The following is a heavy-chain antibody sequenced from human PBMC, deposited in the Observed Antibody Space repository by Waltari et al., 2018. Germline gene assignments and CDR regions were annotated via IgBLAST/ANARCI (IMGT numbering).Heavy chain of an antibody. J-gene: IGHJ3*02. CDR1: GGSISSSNW. CDR2: IYQSGSN. V-gene: IGHV4-4*02. Sequence: QVQLQESGPGLVKPSGTLSLTCAVSGGSISSSNWWSWVRQPPGKGLEWIGEIYQSGSNNYNPSLQSRVTLSVDKSKNQFSLRWSSGTAADTAVYYCAARGGRGFDYDHAFDIWGQGTMVTVSS. D-gene: IGHD5-12*01. CDR3: AARGGRGFDYDHAFDI.